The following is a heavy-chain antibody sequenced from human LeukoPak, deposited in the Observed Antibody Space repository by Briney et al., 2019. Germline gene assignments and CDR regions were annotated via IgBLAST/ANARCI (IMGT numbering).Heavy chain of an antibody. V-gene: IGHV4-30-2*01. Sequence: SETLFLTCTVSGGSISSGGYYWSWIRQPPGKGLEWIGYIYHSGSTYYNPSLKSRVTISVDRSKNQFSLKLSSVTAADTAVYYCAREYSSSPGLYYMDVWGKGTTVTVSS. J-gene: IGHJ6*03. CDR2: IYHSGST. CDR1: GGSISSGGYY. CDR3: AREYSSSPGLYYMDV. D-gene: IGHD6-6*01.